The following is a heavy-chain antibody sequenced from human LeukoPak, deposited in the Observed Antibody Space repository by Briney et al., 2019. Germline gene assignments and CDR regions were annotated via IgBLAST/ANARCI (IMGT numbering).Heavy chain of an antibody. J-gene: IGHJ5*02. V-gene: IGHV1-8*01. CDR1: GYTFTSYD. Sequence: ASVKVSCKASGYTFTSYDINWVRQATGQGLEWMGWMNPNSGNTGYAQKFQGRVTMTTDTSTSTAYMELRSLRSDDTAVYYCARGFDHFDFWSGFPASGEWFDPWGQGTLVTVSS. CDR3: ARGFDHFDFWSGFPASGEWFDP. D-gene: IGHD3-3*01. CDR2: MNPNSGNT.